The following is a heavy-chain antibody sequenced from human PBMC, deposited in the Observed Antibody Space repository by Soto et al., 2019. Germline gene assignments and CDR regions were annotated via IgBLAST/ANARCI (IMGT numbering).Heavy chain of an antibody. Sequence: SVKVSCKASGGTFSSYAISWVRQAPGQGLEWMGGIIPIFGTANYAQKFQGRVTITADKSTSTAYMELSSLRSEDTAVYYCARGEGSGYYYYGGVWGQGTTVTVSS. V-gene: IGHV1-69*06. J-gene: IGHJ6*02. CDR3: ARGEGSGYYYYGGV. CDR1: GGTFSSYA. D-gene: IGHD3-22*01. CDR2: IIPIFGTA.